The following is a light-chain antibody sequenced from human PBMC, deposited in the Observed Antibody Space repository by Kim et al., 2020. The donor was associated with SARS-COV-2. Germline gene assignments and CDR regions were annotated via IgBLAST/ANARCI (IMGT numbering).Light chain of an antibody. J-gene: IGLJ3*02. CDR1: SGHSSYA. V-gene: IGLV4-69*01. CDR2: LNSDGSH. CDR3: QTWGTGIRV. Sequence: QLVLTQPPSASASLGASVKLTCTLSSGHSSYAIAWPQQQPEKGPRYLMKLNSDGSHSKGDGIPDRFSGSSSGAERYLTISSLQAEDEADYYCQTWGTGIRVFGGGTKLTVL.